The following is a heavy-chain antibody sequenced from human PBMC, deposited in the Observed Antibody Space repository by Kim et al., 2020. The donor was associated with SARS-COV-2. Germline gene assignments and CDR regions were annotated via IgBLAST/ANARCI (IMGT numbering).Heavy chain of an antibody. D-gene: IGHD3-3*01. CDR3: ARGDDFWSGLYL. V-gene: IGHV3-21*01. Sequence: GGSLRLSCAASGFTFSSYSMNWVRQAPGKGLEWVSSISSSSSYIYYADSVKGRFTISRDNAKNSLYLQMNSLRAEDTAVYYCARGDDFWSGLYLWGQGTLVTVSS. CDR2: ISSSSSYI. CDR1: GFTFSSYS. J-gene: IGHJ5*02.